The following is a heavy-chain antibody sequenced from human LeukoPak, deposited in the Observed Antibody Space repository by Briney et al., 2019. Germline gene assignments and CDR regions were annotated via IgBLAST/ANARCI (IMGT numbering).Heavy chain of an antibody. V-gene: IGHV3-23*01. CDR1: RFTFSSFA. CDR3: AKAMDLSLKYYYYGMDV. CDR2: IGDSGDST. J-gene: IGHJ6*02. D-gene: IGHD3-16*02. Sequence: GSLRLSCAASRFTFSSFAMTWVRQAPGKGLEWVSGIGDSGDSTSYADSVKGRFTIFRDNSKNTLYLQMNSLRAEDTAVYYCAKAMDLSLKYYYYGMDVWGQGTTVTVSS.